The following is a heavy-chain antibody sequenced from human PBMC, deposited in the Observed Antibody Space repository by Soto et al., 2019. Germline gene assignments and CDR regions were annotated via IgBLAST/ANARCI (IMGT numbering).Heavy chain of an antibody. CDR1: GGSVSSGSYY. Sequence: PSETLSLTCTVSGGSVSSGSYYWSWIRQPPGKGLEWIGYMYNSGSTNYNPSLKSRVIISVDTSKNQFSLKLSSVTAADTAVYYCARVSSGWYYFDYWGQGTQVTVSS. J-gene: IGHJ4*02. CDR2: MYNSGST. V-gene: IGHV4-61*01. D-gene: IGHD6-19*01. CDR3: ARVSSGWYYFDY.